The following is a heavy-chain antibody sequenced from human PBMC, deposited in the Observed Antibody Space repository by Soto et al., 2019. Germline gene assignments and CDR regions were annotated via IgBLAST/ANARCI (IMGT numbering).Heavy chain of an antibody. CDR2: IIPIFGTA. D-gene: IGHD3-3*01. Sequence: GASVKVSCKASGGTFSSYAISWVRQAPGQGLEWMGGIIPIFGTANYAQKFQGRVTITADESTSTAYMELSSLRSEDTAVYHCARVAAGVASYYYGMDVWGQGTTVTVSS. V-gene: IGHV1-69*13. CDR1: GGTFSSYA. J-gene: IGHJ6*02. CDR3: ARVAAGVASYYYGMDV.